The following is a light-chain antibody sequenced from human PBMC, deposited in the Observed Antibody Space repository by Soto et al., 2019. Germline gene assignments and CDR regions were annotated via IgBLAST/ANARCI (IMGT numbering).Light chain of an antibody. J-gene: IGKJ1*01. V-gene: IGKV2-28*01. Sequence: DIVVTQSPLTLPVTPGETASISCRSSQSLLHSNGYNYLDWYLQKPGQSPQLLIYLGSNRASGVPDRFSGSGSGTDFTLKNSRVEAEDVGVYYCVQALQSPPWTFGQGTKVEIK. CDR1: QSLLHSNGYNY. CDR3: VQALQSPPWT. CDR2: LGS.